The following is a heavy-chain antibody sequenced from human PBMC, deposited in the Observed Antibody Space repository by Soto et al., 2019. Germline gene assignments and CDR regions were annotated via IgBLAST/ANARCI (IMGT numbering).Heavy chain of an antibody. J-gene: IGHJ4*02. CDR3: ARGDTMMLVAFDF. CDR2: IYDSGSA. Sequence: QLQLQESGSGLVKPSQTLCLTCAVSGGSISSGHYSWSWIRQPPGKGLEWIGYIYDSGSAFYSPSLKSRVIISVDRSKDQFSLKLTSVIAADTAVYYCARGDTMMLVAFDFWGQGTQVTVSS. V-gene: IGHV4-30-2*01. CDR1: GGSISSGHYS. D-gene: IGHD3-22*01.